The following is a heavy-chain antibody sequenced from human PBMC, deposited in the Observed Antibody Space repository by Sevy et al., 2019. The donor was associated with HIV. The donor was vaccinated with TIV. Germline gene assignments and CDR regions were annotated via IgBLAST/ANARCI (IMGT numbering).Heavy chain of an antibody. Sequence: GGSLRLSCAASGFTFSSDAMSWIHQAPGKGLEWVSYIRSSSSYTNYADSVKGRFTISRDNAKNSLYLQMNSLRAEDTAVYYCARDRRQYGDYEYFQNWGQGTLVTVSS. CDR3: ARDRRQYGDYEYFQN. CDR1: GFTFSSDA. CDR2: IRSSSSYT. D-gene: IGHD4-17*01. J-gene: IGHJ1*01. V-gene: IGHV3-11*06.